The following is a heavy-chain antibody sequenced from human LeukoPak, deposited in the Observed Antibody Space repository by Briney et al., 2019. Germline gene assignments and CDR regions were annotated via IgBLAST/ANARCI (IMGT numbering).Heavy chain of an antibody. CDR2: INPSGGST. CDR1: GYTFTSYY. D-gene: IGHD3-22*01. J-gene: IGHJ4*02. CDR3: ARKGSSGYLDY. Sequence: ASVKVSRKASGYTFTSYYIHWVRQAPGQGLEWMGIINPSGGSTSYAQKFQGRVTMTRDTSTSTVYMELSSLRSEDTAVYYCARKGSSGYLDYWGQGTLVTVSS. V-gene: IGHV1-46*01.